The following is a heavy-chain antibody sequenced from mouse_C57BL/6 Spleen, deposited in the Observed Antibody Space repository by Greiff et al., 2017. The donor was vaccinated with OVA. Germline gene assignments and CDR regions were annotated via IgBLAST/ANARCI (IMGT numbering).Heavy chain of an antibody. CDR2: IHPNSGST. V-gene: IGHV1-64*01. Sequence: VQLQQPGAELVKPGASVKLSCKASGYTFTSYWMHWVKQRPGQGLEWIGMIHPNSGSTNYNEKFKSKATLTVDKSSSTAYMQLSSLTSEDSAVYYCARRAYGSSYGAMDYWGQGTSVTVSS. CDR1: GYTFTSYW. J-gene: IGHJ4*01. D-gene: IGHD1-1*01. CDR3: ARRAYGSSYGAMDY.